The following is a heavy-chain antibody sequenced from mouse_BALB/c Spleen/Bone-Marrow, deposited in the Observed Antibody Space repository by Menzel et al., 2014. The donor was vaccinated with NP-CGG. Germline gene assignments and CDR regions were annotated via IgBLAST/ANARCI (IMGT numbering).Heavy chain of an antibody. CDR1: SYTFTSYW. D-gene: IGHD2-3*01. J-gene: IGHJ1*01. CDR2: IIPSNGRT. V-gene: IGHV1S81*02. Sequence: VQLQHSGAELVKPGASVKLSCKASSYTFTSYWMHWVKHRPGQGLEWIGEIIPSNGRTNYNEKFKSKATLTVDKSSNTAYMQLSSLTSEDSAVYYCARWLLQYFDVWGAGTTVTVSS. CDR3: ARWLLQYFDV.